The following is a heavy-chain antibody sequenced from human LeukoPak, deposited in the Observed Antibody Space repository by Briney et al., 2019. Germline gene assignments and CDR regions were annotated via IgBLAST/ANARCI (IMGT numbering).Heavy chain of an antibody. D-gene: IGHD3-22*01. CDR1: GYTFTGYY. CDR3: ARDPHSPYYYDSSGYHFDY. J-gene: IGHJ4*02. Sequence: GASVTVSCKASGYTFTGYYMHWVRQAPGQGLEWMGWINPNSGGTNYAQKFQGRVTMTRDTSISTAYMELSRLRSDDTAVYYCARDPHSPYYYDSSGYHFDYWGQGTLVTVSS. CDR2: INPNSGGT. V-gene: IGHV1-2*02.